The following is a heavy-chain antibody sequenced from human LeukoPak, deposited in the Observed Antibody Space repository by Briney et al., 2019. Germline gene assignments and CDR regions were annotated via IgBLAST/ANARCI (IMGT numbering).Heavy chain of an antibody. Sequence: GGSLRLSCATSGFTFSSYSMSWVRQAPGKGLEWVSVIGGGGDTSTYYADSVKGRFTISRDNSKNTLYLHMNSLRAEDTAVYYCATRGIAAAWGQGTLVTVCS. CDR1: GFTFSSYS. CDR3: ATRGIAAA. J-gene: IGHJ5*02. CDR2: IGGGGDTST. D-gene: IGHD6-13*01. V-gene: IGHV3-23*01.